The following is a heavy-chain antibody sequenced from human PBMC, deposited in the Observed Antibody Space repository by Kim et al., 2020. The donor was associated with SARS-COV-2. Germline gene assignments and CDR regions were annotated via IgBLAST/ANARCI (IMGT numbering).Heavy chain of an antibody. CDR3: ARAPLYYDILTGWGPGVVLGDI. CDR2: IYYSGST. V-gene: IGHV4-59*01. D-gene: IGHD3-9*01. J-gene: IGHJ3*02. Sequence: SETLSLTCTVSGGSISSYYWSWIRQPPGKGLEWIGYIYYSGSTNYNPSLKSRVTISVDTSKNQFSLKLSSVTAADTAVYYCARAPLYYDILTGWGPGVVLGDIWGQGTMVTVSS. CDR1: GGSISSYY.